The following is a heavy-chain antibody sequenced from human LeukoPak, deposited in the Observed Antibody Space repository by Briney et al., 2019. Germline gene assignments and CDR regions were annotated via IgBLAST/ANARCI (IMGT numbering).Heavy chain of an antibody. CDR3: VGDTPPGGDYYLDY. Sequence: GGSLRLTCAASGFSFSTYGMHWVRQALGKGLEGVALIWNAGTNTYYADSVKGRFTISRDNSKNTLYLQMNSLRAEDTAVYYCVGDTPPGGDYYLDYWGQGTLVIVSS. CDR2: IWNAGTNT. V-gene: IGHV3-33*01. J-gene: IGHJ4*02. CDR1: GFSFSTYG. D-gene: IGHD3-16*01.